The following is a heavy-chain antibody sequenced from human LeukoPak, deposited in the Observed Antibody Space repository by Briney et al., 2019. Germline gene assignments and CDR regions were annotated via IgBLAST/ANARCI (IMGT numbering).Heavy chain of an antibody. V-gene: IGHV3-74*01. J-gene: IGHJ5*02. Sequence: QSGGSLRLSCVVSGFAFSTYWMHWVRQAPGKGLAWVSRVSADGSTTIYADSVKGRFTISRDNGINTVYRQMNSLRAEDTAVYYCARGFDGYPFGWWFDPWGHGTLVTVS. D-gene: IGHD5-24*01. CDR2: VSADGSTT. CDR3: ARGFDGYPFGWWFDP. CDR1: GFAFSTYW.